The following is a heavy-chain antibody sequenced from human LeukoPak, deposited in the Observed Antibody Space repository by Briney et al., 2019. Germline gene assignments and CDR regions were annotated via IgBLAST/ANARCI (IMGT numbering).Heavy chain of an antibody. J-gene: IGHJ5*02. CDR1: GYTFTNYG. D-gene: IGHD2-15*01. Sequence: ASVKVSCKASGYTFTNYGISWVRQAPGQGLEWMGWISAYNGNTNYAQKLQGRVTMTTDTSTSIAYMELRSLRSDDTAVYYCARDVGYCSGGRCYAAGWFDPWGQGTLVTVSS. V-gene: IGHV1-18*01. CDR3: ARDVGYCSGGRCYAAGWFDP. CDR2: ISAYNGNT.